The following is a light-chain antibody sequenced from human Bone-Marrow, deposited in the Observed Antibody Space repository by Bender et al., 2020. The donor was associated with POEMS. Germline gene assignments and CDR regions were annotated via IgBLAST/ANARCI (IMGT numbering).Light chain of an antibody. Sequence: QSALTQPRSVSGSPGQSVSISCTGTTSDVGGYNYVSWYQQHPGKAPKLVIYDVNKRPSGVPDRFSGSKSGNTASLTVSGLQADDEADYYCSSYATSDNLVFGGGTKLTVL. CDR3: SSYATSDNLV. V-gene: IGLV2-11*01. J-gene: IGLJ3*02. CDR2: DVN. CDR1: TSDVGGYNY.